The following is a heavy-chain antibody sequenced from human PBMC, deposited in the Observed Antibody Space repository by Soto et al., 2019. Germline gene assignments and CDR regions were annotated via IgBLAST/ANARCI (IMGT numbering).Heavy chain of an antibody. Sequence: PGESPKISCKGSGYSSTSYWIGWVRQMPGKGLEWMGIIYPGDSDTRYSPSFQGQVTISADKSISTAYLQWSSLKASDTAMYYCARSYYGSGSPALVNWFDPWGQGTLVTVSS. J-gene: IGHJ5*02. CDR3: ARSYYGSGSPALVNWFDP. D-gene: IGHD3-10*01. CDR1: GYSSTSYW. V-gene: IGHV5-51*01. CDR2: IYPGDSDT.